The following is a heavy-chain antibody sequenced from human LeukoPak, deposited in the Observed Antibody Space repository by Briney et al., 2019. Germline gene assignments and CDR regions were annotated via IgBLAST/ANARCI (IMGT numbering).Heavy chain of an antibody. CDR1: GGTFSSYA. J-gene: IGHJ4*02. CDR3: ARAGYCSSTSCYVPFDY. V-gene: IGHV1-69*13. D-gene: IGHD2-2*01. Sequence: ASVKVSCKASGGTFSSYAISWVRQAPGQGLEWMGGIIPIFGTANYAQKFQGRVTITADESTSTAYMELSSLRSEDTAVYYCARAGYCSSTSCYVPFDYWGQGTLVTASS. CDR2: IIPIFGTA.